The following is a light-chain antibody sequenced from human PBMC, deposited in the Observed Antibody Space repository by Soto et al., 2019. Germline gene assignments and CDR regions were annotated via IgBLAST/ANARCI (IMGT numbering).Light chain of an antibody. CDR3: QQYNNWPPIT. Sequence: ETVLTQSPATLSVSPGERATLSCRASQSLSKSLVWYQQKPGQAPRLLIDGASNRATGIPARFSGSGSGTEFTLTISSLQSEDFAVYYCQQYNNWPPITFGQGTRLEIK. CDR2: GAS. CDR1: QSLSKS. V-gene: IGKV3D-15*01. J-gene: IGKJ5*01.